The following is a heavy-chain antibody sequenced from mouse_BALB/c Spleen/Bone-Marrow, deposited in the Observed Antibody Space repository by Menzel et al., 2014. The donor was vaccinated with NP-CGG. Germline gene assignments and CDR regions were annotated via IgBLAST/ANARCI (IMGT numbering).Heavy chain of an antibody. V-gene: IGHV1S34*01. CDR3: VRRGNPIVYYAMDY. J-gene: IGHJ4*01. CDR1: GYSFTGYY. CDR2: ISCYNGAT. Sequence: LVKTGASVKISCKASGYSFTGYYMHWVKQSHGKSLEWIGYISCYNGATSYNQNFKGKATLTADTSSSTAYMQFNSLTSEDSAVYYCVRRGNPIVYYAMDYWGQGTSVTVSS.